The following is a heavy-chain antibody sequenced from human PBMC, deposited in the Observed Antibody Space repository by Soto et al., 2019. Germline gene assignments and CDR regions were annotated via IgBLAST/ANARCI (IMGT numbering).Heavy chain of an antibody. V-gene: IGHV3-30*02. CDR3: AKEPPGSYFDY. CDR2: IWYDGSNK. CDR1: GFTFSSYG. J-gene: IGHJ4*02. Sequence: QPGGSLRLSCAASGFTFSSYGMHWVRQAPGKGLEWVAVIWYDGSNKYYADSVKGRFTISRDNSKNTLYLQMNSLRAEDTAVYYCAKEPPGSYFDYWGQGTLVTVSS.